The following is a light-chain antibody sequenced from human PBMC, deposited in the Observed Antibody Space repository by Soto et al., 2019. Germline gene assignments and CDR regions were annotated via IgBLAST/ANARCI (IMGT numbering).Light chain of an antibody. J-gene: IGKJ2*01. Sequence: DIQMTQSPSYLSASVGDRVAITCRASQSISSYLNWYQQKPGKAPKLLIYAASSLQSGVPSRFSGSGSGTDFTLTISSLQPEDFAIYYCQQSYSTPTFGQGTKLEIK. CDR2: AAS. V-gene: IGKV1-39*01. CDR1: QSISSY. CDR3: QQSYSTPT.